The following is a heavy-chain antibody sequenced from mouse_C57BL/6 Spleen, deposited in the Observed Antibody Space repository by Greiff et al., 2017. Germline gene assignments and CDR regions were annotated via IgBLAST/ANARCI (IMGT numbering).Heavy chain of an antibody. CDR2: IWRGGST. J-gene: IGHJ4*01. Sequence: VHLVESGPGLVQPSQSLSITCTVSGFSLTSYGVHWVRQSPGKGLEWLGVIWRGGSTDYNAAFMSRLSITKDNSKSQVFFKMNSLQADDTAIYYCAKNDGNYDAMDYWGQGTSVTVSS. D-gene: IGHD2-1*01. V-gene: IGHV2-5*01. CDR1: GFSLTSYG. CDR3: AKNDGNYDAMDY.